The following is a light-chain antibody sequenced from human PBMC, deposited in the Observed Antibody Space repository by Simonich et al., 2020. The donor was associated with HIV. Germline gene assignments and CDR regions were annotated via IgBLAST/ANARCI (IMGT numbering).Light chain of an antibody. V-gene: IGLV3-25*03. CDR1: ALTKQY. J-gene: IGLJ1*01. CDR2: KDN. Sequence: SYELTQPPSVSVSPGQTARITCSGDALTKQYAYWYQQKPGQAPVLVIYKDNERPSEIPEGFSGSSSGKTVTLTISGVQAEDEADYYCQSADSSGTYVFGTGTKVTVL. CDR3: QSADSSGTYV.